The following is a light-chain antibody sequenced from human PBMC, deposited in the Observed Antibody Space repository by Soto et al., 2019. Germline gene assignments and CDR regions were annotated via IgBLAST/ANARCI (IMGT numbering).Light chain of an antibody. CDR1: HSVNSH. CDR3: QQYKKWPL. V-gene: IGKV3-15*01. J-gene: IGKJ5*01. CDR2: GAS. Sequence: MMRTQSHSTLSVSPGERVILSFRTSHSVNSHVAWYQQKPGQAPRLLLYGASTRATGIPVRFSGSGFGTEFTLTISSLQSEDFAVYYCQQYKKWPLLGQGTRLEIK.